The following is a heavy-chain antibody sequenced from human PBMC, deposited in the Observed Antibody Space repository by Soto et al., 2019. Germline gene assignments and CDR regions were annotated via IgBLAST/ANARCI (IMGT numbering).Heavy chain of an antibody. J-gene: IGHJ4*02. D-gene: IGHD3-10*01. Sequence: QVQLVQSGAAVKKPGASVKVSCKASGYTFTSYDINWVRQATGQGLEWMGWMNPNSGNTGYAQKFQGRVTMTRNTSISTAYMELSSLRSEDTAVYYCARGRGGMVRGVIRTYYFDYWGQGTLVTVSS. CDR2: MNPNSGNT. V-gene: IGHV1-8*01. CDR3: ARGRGGMVRGVIRTYYFDY. CDR1: GYTFTSYD.